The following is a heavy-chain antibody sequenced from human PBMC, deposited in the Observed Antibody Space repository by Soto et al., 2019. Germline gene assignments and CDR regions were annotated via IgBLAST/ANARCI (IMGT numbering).Heavy chain of an antibody. D-gene: IGHD3-10*01. CDR2: IYYSGST. J-gene: IGHJ5*02. CDR3: AGGHYSGSGSYPNWFAP. V-gene: IGHV4-59*01. CDR1: GGSISSYY. Sequence: PSETLSLTCTVSGGSISSYYWSWIRQPPGKGLKWIGYIYYSGSTNYNPSLKSRVTISVDTSKNQFSLKLTSVTAADTALNYCAGGHYSGSGSYPNWFAPWGKGTLVTVSS.